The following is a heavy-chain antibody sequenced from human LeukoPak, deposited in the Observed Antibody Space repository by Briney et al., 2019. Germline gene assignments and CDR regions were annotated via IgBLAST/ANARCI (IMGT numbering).Heavy chain of an antibody. CDR1: GGSFISSSYY. Sequence: SETLSLTCTVSGGSFISSSYYWGWIRQPPGKGLEWIGSIYYSGSTYYNPSLKSRVTISVDTSKNQFSLKLSSVTAADTAVYYCARHRMYYYDSSGRGVADAFDIWGHGTMVTVSS. CDR2: IYYSGST. V-gene: IGHV4-39*01. CDR3: ARHRMYYYDSSGRGVADAFDI. J-gene: IGHJ3*02. D-gene: IGHD3-22*01.